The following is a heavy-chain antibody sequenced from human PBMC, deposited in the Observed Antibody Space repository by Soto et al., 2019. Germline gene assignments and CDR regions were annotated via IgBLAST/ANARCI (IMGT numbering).Heavy chain of an antibody. CDR1: GYTFTNYY. J-gene: IGHJ4*02. Sequence: QVQLVQSGAEVKKPGASVKVSCKASGYTFTNYYVQWVRQAPGQGLEWMGVIHPDGGHTTNSQKFQHRVTMTRDTFTSTIYMDLSSLRSEDTAVYYCARGDNDYWGQGTLVTVSS. V-gene: IGHV1-46*01. CDR3: ARGDNDY. CDR2: IHPDGGHT.